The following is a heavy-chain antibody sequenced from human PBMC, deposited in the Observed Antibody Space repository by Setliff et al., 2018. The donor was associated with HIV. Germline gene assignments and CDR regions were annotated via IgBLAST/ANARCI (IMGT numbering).Heavy chain of an antibody. CDR2: ISHSGST. CDR1: GVSTISSSSSYY. J-gene: IGHJ3*02. D-gene: IGHD5-12*01. CDR3: ARVVPREVAPGGFDI. V-gene: IGHV4-39*07. Sequence: SETLSLTCIVSGVSTISSSSSYYWGWIRQPPGKGLEWIGYISHSGSTYYAPSLKSRVTISVDTSKNQFSLKLTSVTAADTAVYFCARVVPREVAPGGFDIWGQGTMVTVSS.